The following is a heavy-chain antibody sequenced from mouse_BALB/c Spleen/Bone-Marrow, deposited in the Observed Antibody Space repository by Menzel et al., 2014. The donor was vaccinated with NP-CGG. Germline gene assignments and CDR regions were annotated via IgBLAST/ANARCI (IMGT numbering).Heavy chain of an antibody. CDR2: ISSGGSYT. J-gene: IGHJ3*01. CDR3: ARPHYYGSSWFAY. CDR1: GFTFSSYA. V-gene: IGHV5-9-3*01. D-gene: IGHD1-1*01. Sequence: EVKVVESGGGLVKPGGSLKLSCAASGFTFSSYAMSWVRQTPEKGLEWVATISSGGSYTYYPDSVKGRFTISRDNAKNTLYLQMSSLRSEDTAMYYCARPHYYGSSWFAYWGQGTLVTVSA.